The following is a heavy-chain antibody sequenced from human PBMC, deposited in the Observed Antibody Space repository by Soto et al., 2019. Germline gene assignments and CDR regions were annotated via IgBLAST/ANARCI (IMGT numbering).Heavy chain of an antibody. J-gene: IGHJ4*02. CDR2: IIPIFGTA. Sequence: SVKVSCKASGGTFSSYAISWVRQAPGQGLEWMGGIIPIFGTANYAQKFQGRVTITADGSTSTAYMELSSLRSEDTAVYYCARGTDSSGYYYVCDYWGQGTLVTVSS. CDR1: GGTFSSYA. D-gene: IGHD3-22*01. CDR3: ARGTDSSGYYYVCDY. V-gene: IGHV1-69*13.